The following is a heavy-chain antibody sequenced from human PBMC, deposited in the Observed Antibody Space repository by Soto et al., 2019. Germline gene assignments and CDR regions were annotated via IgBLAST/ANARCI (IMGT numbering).Heavy chain of an antibody. Sequence: LRLSCAASGFTVSGTYMSWVRQAPGKGLEWVSIIYSGGATYYADSVKGRFTISRDNSKNALFLQMNRLRAEDTAMYYCASRYCSGGSCNFPVPYYFYGMDVWGLGTTVTVSS. V-gene: IGHV3-53*01. CDR1: GFTVSGTY. CDR2: IYSGGAT. D-gene: IGHD2-15*01. CDR3: ASRYCSGGSCNFPVPYYFYGMDV. J-gene: IGHJ6*02.